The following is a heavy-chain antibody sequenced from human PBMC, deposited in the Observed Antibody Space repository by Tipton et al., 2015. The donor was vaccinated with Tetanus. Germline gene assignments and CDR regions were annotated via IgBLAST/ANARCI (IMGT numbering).Heavy chain of an antibody. Sequence: TLSLTCTIYGGTFSGYYWSWVRQSPGEGLEWIGHIYKSGNTYYKPSLKSRVAISIDASKNQFSLKLNSMTAADTAVYYCARVGYYYYYMDVWGKGTTVTVSS. CDR1: GGTFSGYY. J-gene: IGHJ6*03. V-gene: IGHV4-30-4*01. D-gene: IGHD3-22*01. CDR3: ARVGYYYYYMDV. CDR2: IYKSGNT.